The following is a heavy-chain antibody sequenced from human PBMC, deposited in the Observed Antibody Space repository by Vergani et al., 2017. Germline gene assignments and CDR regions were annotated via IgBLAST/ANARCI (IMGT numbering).Heavy chain of an antibody. Sequence: QVQLVQSGAEVKKPGSSVKVSCKASGGTFSSYTISWVRQAPGQGLEWMGRIIPILGTANYAQKFQGRVTITADESTSTAYMELSSLRSEDTAVYYCARVNDFWSGYYSGVYYYYYMDVWGKGTTVTVSS. CDR2: IIPILGTA. CDR1: GGTFSSYT. CDR3: ARVNDFWSGYYSGVYYYYYMDV. J-gene: IGHJ6*03. D-gene: IGHD3-3*01. V-gene: IGHV1-69*08.